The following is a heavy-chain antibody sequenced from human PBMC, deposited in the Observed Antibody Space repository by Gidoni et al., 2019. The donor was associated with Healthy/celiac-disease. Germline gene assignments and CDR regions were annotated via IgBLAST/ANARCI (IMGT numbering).Heavy chain of an antibody. Sequence: EVQLLESGGGLVQPGGSLRLSCPASGFTFSSYAMSWVRQAPGKGLEWVSAISGSGGSTYYADSVKGRFTISRDNSKNTLYLQMNSLRAEDTAVYYCAKDHYYDSSGYHDYWGQGTLVTVSS. V-gene: IGHV3-23*01. CDR2: ISGSGGST. CDR3: AKDHYYDSSGYHDY. D-gene: IGHD3-22*01. J-gene: IGHJ4*02. CDR1: GFTFSSYA.